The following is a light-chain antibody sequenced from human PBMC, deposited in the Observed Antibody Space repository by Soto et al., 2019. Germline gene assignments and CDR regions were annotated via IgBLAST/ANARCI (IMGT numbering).Light chain of an antibody. V-gene: IGKV1-5*03. CDR1: QSISSW. CDR2: KAS. Sequence: DIQMTQSPSTLSASVGDRVTITCRASQSISSWLAWYQQKAGNAPKSLIYKASSLESGVPPRFSGSGSGTEFTLTISSLQPDDFATYYCQQYLSYPITFGQGTRLEMK. CDR3: QQYLSYPIT. J-gene: IGKJ5*01.